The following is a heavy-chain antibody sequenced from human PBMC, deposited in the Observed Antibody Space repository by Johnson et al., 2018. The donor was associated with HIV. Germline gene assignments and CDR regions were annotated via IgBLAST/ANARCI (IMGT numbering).Heavy chain of an antibody. Sequence: EVQLVESGGGVVQPGRSLRLSCAASGFTFSTYAMHWVRQAPGKGLEWVSGISGSGDPTYYADSVKGRFTISRDNSKNTLYLQMNSLRAEDTAVYYCAREGGGYDGKGAFDIWGQGTMVTVST. V-gene: IGHV3-23*04. CDR2: ISGSGDPT. CDR1: GFTFSTYA. D-gene: IGHD5-12*01. J-gene: IGHJ3*02. CDR3: AREGGGYDGKGAFDI.